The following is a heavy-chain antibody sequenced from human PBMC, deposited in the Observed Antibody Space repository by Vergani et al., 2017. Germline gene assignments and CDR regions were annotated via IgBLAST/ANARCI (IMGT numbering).Heavy chain of an antibody. J-gene: IGHJ3*02. Sequence: QVQLVQSGAEVKKPGASVKVSCKASGYTFTGYYMHWVRQAPGHGLEWMGWINPNSGGTNYAQKFQGRVTMTRDTSISTAYMDLSSLRSDDTAVYYCAKDGEVVVTPDAFDIWGQGTMVTVSS. CDR2: INPNSGGT. D-gene: IGHD3-22*01. CDR3: AKDGEVVVTPDAFDI. V-gene: IGHV1-2*02. CDR1: GYTFTGYY.